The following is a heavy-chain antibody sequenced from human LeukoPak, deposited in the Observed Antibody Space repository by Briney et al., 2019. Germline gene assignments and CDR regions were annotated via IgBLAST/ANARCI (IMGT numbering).Heavy chain of an antibody. CDR1: GYTFTSYY. V-gene: IGHV1-46*01. J-gene: IGHJ3*02. D-gene: IGHD2-21*02. Sequence: ASVKVSCKASGYTFTSYYMHWVRQAPGQGLEWMGIINPSGGSTSYAQKFQGRVTMTRDMSTSTVYMELSSLRSEDTAVYYCARVSCGGDCWDLNDAFDIWGQGTMVTVSS. CDR2: INPSGGST. CDR3: ARVSCGGDCWDLNDAFDI.